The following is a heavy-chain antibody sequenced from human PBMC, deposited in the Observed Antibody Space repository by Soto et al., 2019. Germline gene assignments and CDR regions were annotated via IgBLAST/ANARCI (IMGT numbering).Heavy chain of an antibody. Sequence: GGPLSLSCTSATISINVYGIHWVRQAPGKGLEWVAVVSSYGRTTYYADSVKGRFTISRDNSKNTLYLQMDSLRPGDTAVYYCAREIAVAGDLDYWGHGTLVTVSS. V-gene: IGHV3-30*03. J-gene: IGHJ4*01. D-gene: IGHD6-19*01. CDR3: AREIAVAGDLDY. CDR2: VSSYGRTT. CDR1: TISINVYG.